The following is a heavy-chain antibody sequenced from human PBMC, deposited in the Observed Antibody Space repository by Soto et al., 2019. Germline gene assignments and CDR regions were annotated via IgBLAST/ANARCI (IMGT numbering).Heavy chain of an antibody. Sequence: ASVKVSCKASGYTFTGYYMHWVRQAPGQGLEWMGWINPNSGGTNYAQKFQGWVTMTRDTSISTAYMELSRLRSDDTAVYYCAREKGRRYCTNGVCYGPSYYYYGTDVWGQGTTVTVSS. D-gene: IGHD2-8*01. J-gene: IGHJ6*02. CDR1: GYTFTGYY. CDR2: INPNSGGT. V-gene: IGHV1-2*04. CDR3: AREKGRRYCTNGVCYGPSYYYYGTDV.